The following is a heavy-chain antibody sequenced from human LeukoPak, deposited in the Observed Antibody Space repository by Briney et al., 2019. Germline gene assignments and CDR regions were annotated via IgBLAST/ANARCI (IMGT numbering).Heavy chain of an antibody. CDR1: GYTFTSYG. Sequence: ASVKVSCKASGYTFTSYGISWVRQAPGQGPEWMGWISAYNSNTNYAQKLQGRVTMTTDTSTSTAYMELRSLRSDDTAVYYCARDLRSGEARWFDPWGQGTLVTVSS. CDR3: ARDLRSGEARWFDP. D-gene: IGHD3-10*01. CDR2: ISAYNSNT. J-gene: IGHJ5*02. V-gene: IGHV1-18*01.